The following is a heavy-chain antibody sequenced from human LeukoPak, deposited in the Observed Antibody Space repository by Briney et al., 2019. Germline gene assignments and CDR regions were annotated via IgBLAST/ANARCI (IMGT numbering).Heavy chain of an antibody. J-gene: IGHJ3*02. CDR1: GGSISSYY. D-gene: IGHD2-15*01. Sequence: PSETLSLTCTVSGGSISSYYWSWSRQPPGKGLEWIGYIYYSGSTNYNPSLKSRVTISVDTSKNQFSLKLSSVTAADTAVYYCARDGCSGGSCPLRANAFDIWGQGTMVTVSS. CDR3: ARDGCSGGSCPLRANAFDI. V-gene: IGHV4-59*01. CDR2: IYYSGST.